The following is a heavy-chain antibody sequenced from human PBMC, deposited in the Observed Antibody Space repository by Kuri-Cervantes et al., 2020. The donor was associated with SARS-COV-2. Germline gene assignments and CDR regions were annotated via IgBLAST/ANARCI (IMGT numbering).Heavy chain of an antibody. CDR2: ISYDGSNK. CDR3: AKRIAAAGGWFDP. J-gene: IGHJ5*02. Sequence: GESLKISCAASGFTFSSYAMHWVRQAPGKGLEWVAVISYDGSNKYYADSVKGRFTISRDNSKNTLYLQMNSLRAEDTAVYYCAKRIAAAGGWFDPWGQGTLVTVSS. CDR1: GFTFSSYA. V-gene: IGHV3-30-3*02. D-gene: IGHD6-13*01.